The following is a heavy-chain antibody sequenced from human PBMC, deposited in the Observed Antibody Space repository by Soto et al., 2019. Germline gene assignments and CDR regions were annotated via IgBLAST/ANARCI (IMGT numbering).Heavy chain of an antibody. D-gene: IGHD3-3*01. J-gene: IGHJ6*02. Sequence: QVQLVESGGGVVQPGRSLRLSCAASGFTFSSYGMHWVRQAPGKGLEWVAVISYDGSNKYYADSVKGRFTISRDNSKKTLYLQMNSLRAEDTAVYYCAKAFRLEWLLHRTSYYYGMDVCGQGTTVTVSS. CDR3: AKAFRLEWLLHRTSYYYGMDV. V-gene: IGHV3-30*18. CDR2: ISYDGSNK. CDR1: GFTFSSYG.